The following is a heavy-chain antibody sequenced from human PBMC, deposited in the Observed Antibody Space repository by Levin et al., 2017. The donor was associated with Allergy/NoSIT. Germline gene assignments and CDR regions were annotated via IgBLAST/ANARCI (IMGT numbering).Heavy chain of an antibody. CDR2: IYSRGNA. CDR1: GFIVSNNF. V-gene: IGHV3-66*01. J-gene: IGHJ1*01. CDR3: ARDTQH. Sequence: PGGSLRLSCAGSGFIVSNNFMSWVRQAPGKGLEWVSIIYSRGNAFYADSVKGRFTVSRDESQNTLFLQMNSLRVEDTATYYCARDTQHWGQGTRVTVSS.